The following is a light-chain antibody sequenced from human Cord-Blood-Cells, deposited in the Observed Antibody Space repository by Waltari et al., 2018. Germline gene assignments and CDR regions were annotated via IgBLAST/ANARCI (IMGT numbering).Light chain of an antibody. J-gene: IGLJ3*02. CDR2: EDN. CDR3: QSYDSSINWV. CDR1: SGSMASNY. Sequence: NFMLTQPHSVSESPGKTVTISCTGSSGSMASNYVQWYQQRPGSAPTTVIYEDNQRPSGVPDRFSGSIDSSSNSASLTISGLKTEDEADYYCQSYDSSINWVFGGGTKLTVL. V-gene: IGLV6-57*02.